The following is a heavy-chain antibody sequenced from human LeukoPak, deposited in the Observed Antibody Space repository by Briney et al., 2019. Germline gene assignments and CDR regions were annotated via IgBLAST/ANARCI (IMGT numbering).Heavy chain of an antibody. CDR1: GFIFSTYA. CDR3: ARTHSSSSSWYGYFDY. D-gene: IGHD6-13*01. J-gene: IGHJ4*02. CDR2: ISYDGRQN. V-gene: IGHV3-30*14. Sequence: GGSLRLSCAASGFIFSTYAMNWVRQAPGKGLEWVAVISYDGRQNYYADSVKGRFTISRDNSKNTLYLQMNSLRAEDTAVYYCARTHSSSSSWYGYFDYWGQGTLVTVSS.